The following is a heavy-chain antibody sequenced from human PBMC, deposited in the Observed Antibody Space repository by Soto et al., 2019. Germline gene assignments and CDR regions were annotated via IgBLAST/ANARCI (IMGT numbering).Heavy chain of an antibody. V-gene: IGHV1-69*13. CDR2: IIPFFGTA. Sequence: SVKVSCKASGGTFSTFGISWVRQAPGQGLEWMGGIIPFFGTARYSQRFEDRITITADESTNTVYMDLRSLTSEDTAIYYCAKSAPMDAGDKYYYDFWGQGALVTVSS. CDR1: GGTFSTFG. D-gene: IGHD4-17*01. J-gene: IGHJ4*02. CDR3: AKSAPMDAGDKYYYDF.